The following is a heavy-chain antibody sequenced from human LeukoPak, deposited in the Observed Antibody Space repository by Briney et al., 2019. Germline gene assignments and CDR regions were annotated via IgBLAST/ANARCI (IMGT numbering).Heavy chain of an antibody. J-gene: IGHJ6*02. CDR1: GFTFSSYS. CDR3: ARARAGYIVVVPAATYGMDV. D-gene: IGHD2-2*01. V-gene: IGHV3-21*01. Sequence: GGSLRLSCAASGFTFSSYSMNWVRQAPGKGLEWVSSISSSSSYIYYADSVKGRFTISRDNAKNSLYLQMNSLRAEDTAVYYCARARAGYIVVVPAATYGMDVWGQGTTVTVSS. CDR2: ISSSSSYI.